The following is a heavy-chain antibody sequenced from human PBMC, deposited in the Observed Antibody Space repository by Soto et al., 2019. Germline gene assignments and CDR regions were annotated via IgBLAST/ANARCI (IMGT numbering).Heavy chain of an antibody. J-gene: IGHJ4*02. CDR3: ARAHYYGSGSSSSFYFDY. D-gene: IGHD3-10*01. CDR1: GGTFSSYA. CDR2: IIPIFGTA. V-gene: IGHV1-69*01. Sequence: QVQLVQSGAEVKKPGSSVKVSSKASGGTFSSYAISWVRQAPGQGLEWMGGIIPIFGTANYAQKFQGRVTITADESTSTAYMELSSLRSEDTAVYYCARAHYYGSGSSSSFYFDYWGQGTLVTVSS.